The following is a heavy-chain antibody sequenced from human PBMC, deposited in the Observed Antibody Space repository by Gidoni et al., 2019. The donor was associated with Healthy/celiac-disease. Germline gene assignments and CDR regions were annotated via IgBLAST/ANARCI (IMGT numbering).Heavy chain of an antibody. CDR1: GFTFDDYA. D-gene: IGHD2-2*01. J-gene: IGHJ6*02. CDR3: AKDLGYCSSTSCYRYYGMDV. V-gene: IGHV3-9*01. Sequence: EVQLVESGGGLVQPGRSLRLSCAASGFTFDDYAMHWVRQAPGKGLEVGSGSSWNSGSIGYADSVKGRFTISRDNAKNSLYLQMNSLRAEDTALYYCAKDLGYCSSTSCYRYYGMDVWGQGTTVTVSS. CDR2: SSWNSGSI.